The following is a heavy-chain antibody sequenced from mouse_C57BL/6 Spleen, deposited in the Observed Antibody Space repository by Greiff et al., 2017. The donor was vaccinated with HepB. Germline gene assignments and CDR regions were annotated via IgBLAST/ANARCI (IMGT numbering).Heavy chain of an antibody. CDR2: INPNNGGT. J-gene: IGHJ3*01. Sequence: VQLKQSGPELVKPGASVKMSCKASGYTFTDYNMHWVKQSHGKSLEWIGYINPNNGGTSYNQKFKGKATLTVNKSSSTAYMELRSLTSEDSAVYYCASPSYGYWFAYWGQGTLVTVSA. D-gene: IGHD2-2*01. CDR3: ASPSYGYWFAY. V-gene: IGHV1-22*01. CDR1: GYTFTDYN.